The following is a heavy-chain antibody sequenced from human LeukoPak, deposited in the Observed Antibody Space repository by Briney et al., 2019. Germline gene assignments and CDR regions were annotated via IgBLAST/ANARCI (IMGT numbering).Heavy chain of an antibody. Sequence: PGGSLRLSCAASGFTFDDYAMSWVRQAPGKGLEWVSTINDGGSITYYADSVKGRFTISRDNSKNRLFLQMNGLRVEDTAVYYCAKSRGSGSSMARGVNFDYWGQGTLVTVPS. J-gene: IGHJ4*02. V-gene: IGHV3-23*01. D-gene: IGHD3-10*01. CDR1: GFTFDDYA. CDR3: AKSRGSGSSMARGVNFDY. CDR2: INDGGSIT.